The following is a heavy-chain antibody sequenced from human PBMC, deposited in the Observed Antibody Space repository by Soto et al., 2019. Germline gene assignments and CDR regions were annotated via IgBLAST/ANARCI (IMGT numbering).Heavy chain of an antibody. CDR2: IYHSGST. CDR1: GGSISSSNW. CDR3: ARVSGSYYYGMDV. J-gene: IGHJ6*02. Sequence: QVQLQESGPGLVKPSGTLSLTCAVSGGSISSSNWWSWVRQPPGKGLEWIGEIYHSGSTNYNPSPTSRVTISVDTSKTPFSLKLSSVTAADTAVYYCARVSGSYYYGMDVWGQGTTVTVSS. D-gene: IGHD1-26*01. V-gene: IGHV4-4*02.